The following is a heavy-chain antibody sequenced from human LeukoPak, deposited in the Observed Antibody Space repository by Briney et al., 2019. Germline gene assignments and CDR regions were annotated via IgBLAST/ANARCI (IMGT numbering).Heavy chain of an antibody. CDR3: ARVGVSFGDHSGRDFDY. V-gene: IGHV4-34*01. D-gene: IGHD3-10*01. CDR2: INHSGST. J-gene: IGHJ4*02. CDR1: GGSFSGYY. Sequence: SETLSLTCAVYGGSFSGYYWSWIRQPPGKGLEWIGEINHSGSTNYNPSLKSRVTISVDTSKNQFSLKLSSVTAADTAVYYCARVGVSFGDHSGRDFDYWGQGTLVTVSS.